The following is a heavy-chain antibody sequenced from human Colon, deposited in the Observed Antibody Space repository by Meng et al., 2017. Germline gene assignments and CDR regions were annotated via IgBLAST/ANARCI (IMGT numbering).Heavy chain of an antibody. D-gene: IGHD3-16*01. Sequence: VHLVAPGGAVVQPGRSLRLSCATSGFDFTSYAMHWVRQAPGKGLEWVAVISYDGSQKFYADSVKGRFTISRDFSKSTVSLQMDSLRVEDTAMYYCARDYGGPQWFAPWGQGTLVTVSS. CDR3: ARDYGGPQWFAP. CDR1: GFDFTSYA. J-gene: IGHJ5*02. V-gene: IGHV3-30*01. CDR2: ISYDGSQK.